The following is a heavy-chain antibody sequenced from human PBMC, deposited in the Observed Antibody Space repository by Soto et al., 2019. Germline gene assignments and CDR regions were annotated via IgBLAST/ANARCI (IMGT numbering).Heavy chain of an antibody. D-gene: IGHD3-22*01. CDR3: AKHFYDDSGYSKSNY. CDR1: GFTFSSYA. J-gene: IGHJ4*02. CDR2: ISGSANNM. Sequence: GGSLRLSCAASGFTFSSYAMSWVRQAPGKGLEWVSAISGSANNMYYADSLKGRFTISRDNSKNTLFLQMNSLRAEDTAVYYYAKHFYDDSGYSKSNYWGQGTLVTVSS. V-gene: IGHV3-23*01.